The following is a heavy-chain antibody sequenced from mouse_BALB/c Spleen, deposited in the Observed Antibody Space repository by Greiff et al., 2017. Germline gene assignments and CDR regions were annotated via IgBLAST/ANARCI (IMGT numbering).Heavy chain of an antibody. CDR1: GFTFSSYY. CDR2: INSNGGST. V-gene: IGHV5-6-2*01. Sequence: EVMLVESGGGLVKLGGSLKLSCAASGFTFSSYYMSWVRQTPEKRLELVAAINSNGGSTYYPDTVKGRFTISRDNAKNTLYLQMSSLKSEDTALYYCARSIYGPGDYFDYWGQGTTLTVSS. J-gene: IGHJ2*01. CDR3: ARSIYGPGDYFDY. D-gene: IGHD1-1*02.